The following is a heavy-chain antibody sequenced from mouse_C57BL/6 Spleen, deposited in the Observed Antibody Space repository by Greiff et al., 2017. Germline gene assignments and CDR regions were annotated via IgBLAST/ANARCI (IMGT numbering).Heavy chain of an antibody. CDR2: IYPSDSET. J-gene: IGHJ3*01. CDR3: ARAAGSAY. D-gene: IGHD1-2*01. V-gene: IGHV1-61*01. CDR1: GYTFTSYW. Sequence: QVQLQQPGAELVRPGSSVKLSCKASGYTFTSYWMAWVKQRPGQGLEWIGNIYPSDSETHYNQKFKDKATLTVDKSSSTAYMQLSSLTSEDSAVYYCARAAGSAYWGQGTLVTVSA.